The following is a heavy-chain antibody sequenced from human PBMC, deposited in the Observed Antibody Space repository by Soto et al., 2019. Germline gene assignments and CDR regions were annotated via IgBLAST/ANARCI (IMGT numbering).Heavy chain of an antibody. Sequence: SETLSLTCAVYGGSFSGYYWSWIRQPPGKGLEWIGEINHSGSTNYNPSLKSRVTISVDTSKNQFSLKLSSVTAADTAVYYCARKGGYCSGGSCYQVNYYYMDVWGKGTTVTVS. CDR1: GGSFSGYY. CDR3: ARKGGYCSGGSCYQVNYYYMDV. J-gene: IGHJ6*03. D-gene: IGHD2-15*01. CDR2: INHSGST. V-gene: IGHV4-34*01.